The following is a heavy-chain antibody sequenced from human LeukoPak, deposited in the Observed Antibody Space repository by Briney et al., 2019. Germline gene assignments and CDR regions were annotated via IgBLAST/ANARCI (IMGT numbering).Heavy chain of an antibody. CDR2: IYYSGST. D-gene: IGHD2-21*02. CDR3: ARHGDCGGYCYQDS. J-gene: IGHJ4*02. V-gene: IGHV4-39*01. Sequence: SETLSLTCTVSGGSIDRSSYYWVWIRQPPGKGLEWIGSIYYSGSTYYNPSLKSRVTISVDTSKNQFSLKLSSVTAADTAMYYRARHGDCGGYCYQDSWGQGTLVTVSS. CDR1: GGSIDRSSYY.